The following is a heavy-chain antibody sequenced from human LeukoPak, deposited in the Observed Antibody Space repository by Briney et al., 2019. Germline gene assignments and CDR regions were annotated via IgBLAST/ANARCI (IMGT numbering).Heavy chain of an antibody. CDR2: INPGGSSI. CDR3: ARSNQADDY. Sequence: LVGSLRLSCAASGFTFSSYWMHWVRQVPGKGLVWVARINPGGSSITYADSVKGRFTISRDNAKNTLYLQMDSLRAEDTGVYYCARSNQADDYWGQGTLVTVSS. D-gene: IGHD1-14*01. V-gene: IGHV3-74*01. CDR1: GFTFSSYW. J-gene: IGHJ4*02.